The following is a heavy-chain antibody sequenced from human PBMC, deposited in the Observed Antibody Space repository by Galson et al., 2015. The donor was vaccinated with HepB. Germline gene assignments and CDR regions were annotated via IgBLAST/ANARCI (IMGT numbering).Heavy chain of an antibody. Sequence: SLRLSCAASGLTFSSYGMHWVRQAPGKGLEWVAVIWNDGSNKYHADSVKGRFTISRDNSKSTLYLQMNSLRVGDTAVYYCARDGGREGSFDYWGQGTLVTVSS. CDR2: IWNDGSNK. V-gene: IGHV3-33*08. D-gene: IGHD3-16*01. CDR1: GLTFSSYG. CDR3: ARDGGREGSFDY. J-gene: IGHJ4*02.